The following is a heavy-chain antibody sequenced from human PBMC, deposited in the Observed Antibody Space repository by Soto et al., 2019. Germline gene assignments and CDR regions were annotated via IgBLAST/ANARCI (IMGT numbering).Heavy chain of an antibody. V-gene: IGHV1-69*06. D-gene: IGHD3-22*01. CDR3: AREDSRGYRFDY. CDR1: GGTFSTYI. CDR2: IIPLFGAA. J-gene: IGHJ4*02. Sequence: SVKVSCKVSGGTFSTYIISWVRQAPGHGLEWMGGIIPLFGAANYAQKFQGRVTITVDKSTSTAYMELSSLRSEDTAIYYCAREDSRGYRFDYWGQGTLVTVST.